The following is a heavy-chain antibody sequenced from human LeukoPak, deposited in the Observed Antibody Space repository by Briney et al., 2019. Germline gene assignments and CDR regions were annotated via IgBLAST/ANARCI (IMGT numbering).Heavy chain of an antibody. Sequence: PGGSLRLSCAASGFTFSNAWMSWVRQALGKWLEWVGRIKSKTDGGTTDYAAPVKGRFTISRDDSKNTLYLQMNSLKTEDTAVYYCTTDTTTSCSSTSCYPFDYWGQGTLVTVSS. J-gene: IGHJ4*02. CDR1: GFTFSNAW. V-gene: IGHV3-15*01. CDR3: TTDTTTSCSSTSCYPFDY. CDR2: IKSKTDGGTT. D-gene: IGHD2-2*01.